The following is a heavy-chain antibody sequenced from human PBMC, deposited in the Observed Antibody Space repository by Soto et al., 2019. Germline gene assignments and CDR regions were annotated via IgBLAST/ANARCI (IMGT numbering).Heavy chain of an antibody. CDR2: ISWNSGSI. CDR1: GFTFDDYA. V-gene: IGHV3-9*01. D-gene: IGHD6-19*01. J-gene: IGHJ3*02. CDR3: AKDMAVAGTGGAFDI. Sequence: GGSLRLSCAASGFTFDDYAMHWVRQAPGKGLEWVSGISWNSGSIGYADSVKGRFTISRDNAKNSLYLQMNSLRAEDTALYYCAKDMAVAGTGGAFDIWGQGTMVTVSS.